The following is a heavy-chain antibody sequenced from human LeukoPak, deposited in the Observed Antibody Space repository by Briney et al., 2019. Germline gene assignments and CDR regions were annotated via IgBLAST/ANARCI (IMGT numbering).Heavy chain of an antibody. Sequence: GGSLRLSCAASGFTFSSYGMHWVRQAPGKGLEWVAIISYDGSNKYYADSVKGRFTISRDNSKNTLYLQMNSLRAEDMAVYYCAKDEVKYYGSGSYSQLDFWGQGTLVTVSS. CDR1: GFTFSSYG. V-gene: IGHV3-30*18. CDR2: ISYDGSNK. CDR3: AKDEVKYYGSGSYSQLDF. J-gene: IGHJ4*02. D-gene: IGHD3-10*01.